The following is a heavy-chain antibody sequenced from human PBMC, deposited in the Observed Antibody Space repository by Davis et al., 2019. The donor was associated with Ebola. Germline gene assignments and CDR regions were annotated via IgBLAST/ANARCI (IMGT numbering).Heavy chain of an antibody. CDR3: AKAGDIVVVVAAAFDI. V-gene: IGHV4-59*12. D-gene: IGHD2-15*01. CDR1: GGSISSYY. CDR2: IYYSGST. J-gene: IGHJ3*02. Sequence: MPSETLSLTCTVSGGSISSYYWSWIRQPPGKGLEWIGSIYYSGSTNYNPSLKSRVTISVDTSKNQFSLKLSSVTAADTAVYYCAKAGDIVVVVAAAFDIWGQGTMVTVSS.